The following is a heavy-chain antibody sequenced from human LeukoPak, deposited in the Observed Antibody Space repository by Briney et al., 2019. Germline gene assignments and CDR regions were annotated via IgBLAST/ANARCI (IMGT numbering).Heavy chain of an antibody. D-gene: IGHD3-9*01. CDR2: INPNSGGT. J-gene: IGHJ3*02. CDR1: GYTFTGYY. V-gene: IGHV1-2*04. CDR3: ARAGSDILTGYPKDAFDT. Sequence: ASVKVSCKASGYTFTGYYMHWVRQAPGQGLEWMGWINPNSGGTNYAQKFQGWVTMTRDTSISTAYMELSRLRSDDTAVYYCARAGSDILTGYPKDAFDTWGQGTMVTVSS.